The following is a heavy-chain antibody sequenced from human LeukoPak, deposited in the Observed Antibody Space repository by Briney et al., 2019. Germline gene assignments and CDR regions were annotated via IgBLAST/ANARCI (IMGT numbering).Heavy chain of an antibody. V-gene: IGHV3-30*04. D-gene: IGHD5-12*01. CDR2: ISYDGSNK. J-gene: IGHJ4*02. CDR1: GFTFSSYA. CDR3: AKDLYWGGYETGVFDY. Sequence: LSGGSLRLSCAASGFTFSSYAMHWVRQAPGKGLEWVAVISYDGSNKYYADSVKGRFTISRDNSKNTLYLQMNSLRAEDTAVYYCAKDLYWGGYETGVFDYWGQGTLVTVSS.